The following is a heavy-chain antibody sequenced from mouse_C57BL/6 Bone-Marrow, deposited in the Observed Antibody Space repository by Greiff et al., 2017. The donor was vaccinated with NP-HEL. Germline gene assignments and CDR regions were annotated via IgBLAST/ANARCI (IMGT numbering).Heavy chain of an antibody. J-gene: IGHJ2*01. Sequence: QVQLQQPGAELVKPGASVKLSCKASGYTFTSYLMHWVKQRPGRGLEWIGRIDPNSGGTKYNEKFKSKATLTVDKPSSTAYMQLNNLTTEDSAVYYCEIYYYGSSSVDFWGQGTTLTVSS. CDR2: IDPNSGGT. CDR3: EIYYYGSSSVDF. CDR1: GYTFTSYL. V-gene: IGHV1-72*01. D-gene: IGHD1-1*01.